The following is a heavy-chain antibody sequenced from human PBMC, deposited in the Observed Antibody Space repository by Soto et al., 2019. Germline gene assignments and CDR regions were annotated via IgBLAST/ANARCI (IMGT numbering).Heavy chain of an antibody. CDR3: ARSINCGGDCGHFDY. CDR1: GFTFSSYG. V-gene: IGHV3-33*01. J-gene: IGHJ4*02. D-gene: IGHD2-21*02. CDR2: IWYDGSNK. Sequence: QVQLLESGGGVVQPGRSLRLSCAASGFTFSSYGMHWVRQAPGKGLEWVAVIWYDGSNKYYADSVRGRFTISRDNSKNTLYLQMDGLRAEDTAVYYCARSINCGGDCGHFDYWGQGTLVTVSS.